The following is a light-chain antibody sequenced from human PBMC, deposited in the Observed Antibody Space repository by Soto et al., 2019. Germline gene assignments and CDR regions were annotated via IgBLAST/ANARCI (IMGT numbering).Light chain of an antibody. V-gene: IGKV3-20*01. CDR2: GAS. J-gene: IGKJ3*01. CDR1: QSVINNY. Sequence: EIVLTQSPGILSLSPGERATLSCRASQSVINNYLAWYQQKPGQAPRLLIYGASARATGIPDRFSGSGSGTDFPLTITRLEQEDFAVYYCQHYVNSLPQSTSGPGTKVDIK. CDR3: QHYVNSLPQST.